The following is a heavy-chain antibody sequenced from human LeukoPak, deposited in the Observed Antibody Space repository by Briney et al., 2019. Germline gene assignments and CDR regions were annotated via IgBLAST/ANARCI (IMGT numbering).Heavy chain of an antibody. D-gene: IGHD2-2*02. CDR3: ARHGGYCSGTSCYNLDYYYMDV. CDR2: IYYSGST. J-gene: IGHJ6*03. CDR1: GGSISNSNYY. V-gene: IGHV4-39*07. Sequence: PSETLSPTCSVSGGSISNSNYYWGWIRMPPGKGMEWIGTIYYSGSTNYNPSLKSRVTMSVDTSKNQFSLRLSSVTAADTAVYYCARHGGYCSGTSCYNLDYYYMDVWAKGPRSPSP.